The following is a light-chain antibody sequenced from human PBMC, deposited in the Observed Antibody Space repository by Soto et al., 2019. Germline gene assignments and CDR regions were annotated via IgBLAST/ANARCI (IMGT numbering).Light chain of an antibody. CDR1: QGISNS. CDR2: AAS. J-gene: IGKJ4*01. Sequence: DIQMTQSPSSLSASVGDRVTIPFRASQGISNSLAWYQQKPGKVPQLLIYAASTLQSGVPSRFSCSGSGTDFTLTISSLQPEDGATYYCQKYNSAPLTFGGGTKVESK. V-gene: IGKV1-27*01. CDR3: QKYNSAPLT.